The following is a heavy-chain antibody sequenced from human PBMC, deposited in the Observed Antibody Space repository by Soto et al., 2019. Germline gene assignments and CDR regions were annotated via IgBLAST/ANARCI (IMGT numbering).Heavy chain of an antibody. CDR3: ARAALVVRLRETAGPWFDP. CDR1: GGSIASGSYS. CDR2: IYRGGST. D-gene: IGHD2-15*01. Sequence: LSLTCTVSGGSIASGSYSWNWIRQSPEKGLEWIGYIYRGGSTYYNPSLESRVTMSLDTSKNQFFLKVTSVTAADAAVYYCARAALVVRLRETAGPWFDPWGRGSLVTVSS. J-gene: IGHJ5*02. V-gene: IGHV4-30-2*06.